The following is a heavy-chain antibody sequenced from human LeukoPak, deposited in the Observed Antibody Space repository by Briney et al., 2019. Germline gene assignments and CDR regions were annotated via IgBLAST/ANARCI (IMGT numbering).Heavy chain of an antibody. D-gene: IGHD3-10*01. J-gene: IGHJ4*02. CDR1: GGSISSSSYY. CDR3: AKQRLWFGELLYPSPFDY. Sequence: PSETLSLTCTVSGGSISSSSYYWGWIRQPPGKGLEWIGSIYYSGSTYYNPSLKSRVTISVDTSKNQFSLKLSSVTAADTAVYYCAKQRLWFGELLYPSPFDYWGQGTLVTVSS. CDR2: IYYSGST. V-gene: IGHV4-39*01.